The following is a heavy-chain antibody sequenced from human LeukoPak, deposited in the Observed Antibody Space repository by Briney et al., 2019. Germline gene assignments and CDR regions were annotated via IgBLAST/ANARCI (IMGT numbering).Heavy chain of an antibody. Sequence: GGSLRLSSAASGFTFSSYGMHWVRQAPGKGLEWVAVIWYDGSNKYYADSVKGRFTISRDNSKNTLYLQMNSLRAEDTAVYYCARGGDIVVVRAAILDYWGQGTLVTVSS. CDR3: ARGGDIVVVRAAILDY. D-gene: IGHD2-2*01. CDR2: IWYDGSNK. V-gene: IGHV3-33*01. J-gene: IGHJ4*02. CDR1: GFTFSSYG.